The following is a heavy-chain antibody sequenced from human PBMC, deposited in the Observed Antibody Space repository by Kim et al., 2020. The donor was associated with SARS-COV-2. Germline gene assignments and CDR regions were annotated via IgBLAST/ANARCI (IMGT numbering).Heavy chain of an antibody. D-gene: IGHD3-22*01. CDR1: GFNFPRYW. Sequence: GESLKISCKASGFNFPRYWIGWVRQLSGKGLEWMGIINPGDSDTRYNSSFQGQVTISADKSSSTAYLQWTSLKASDTAMYYCARHAFYYDTSGYLIDFWGQGTLVTVSS. CDR2: INPGDSDT. CDR3: ARHAFYYDTSGYLIDF. V-gene: IGHV5-51*01. J-gene: IGHJ4*02.